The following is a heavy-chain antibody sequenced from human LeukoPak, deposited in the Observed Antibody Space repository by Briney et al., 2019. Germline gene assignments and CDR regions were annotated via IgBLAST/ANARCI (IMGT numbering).Heavy chain of an antibody. CDR2: INSGSTYM. D-gene: IGHD1-1*01. Sequence: GGSLILSCGASGFYFSGYSMNWVRQAPGKGLEWVSSINSGSTYMYYADSVKGRFTISRDNAKNSLHLQMDSLRAEDTAVYFCARVEATTGRNYHYYYMDVWGKGTTVIVSS. J-gene: IGHJ6*03. CDR1: GFYFSGYS. V-gene: IGHV3-21*01. CDR3: ARVEATTGRNYHYYYMDV.